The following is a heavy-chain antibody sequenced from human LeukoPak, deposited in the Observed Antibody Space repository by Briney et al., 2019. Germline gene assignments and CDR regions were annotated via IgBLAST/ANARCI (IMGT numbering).Heavy chain of an antibody. J-gene: IGHJ5*02. CDR1: GGSFSGYY. CDR2: INHSGST. Sequence: SETLSLTCAVYGGSFSGYYWSWIRQPPGKGLEWIGEINHSGSTNYNPSLKSRVTISVDTSKNQFSLKLSSVTAADTAVYYCARGNPGYSSGWYYLGGWFDPWGQGTLVTVSS. CDR3: ARGNPGYSSGWYYLGGWFDP. V-gene: IGHV4-34*01. D-gene: IGHD6-19*01.